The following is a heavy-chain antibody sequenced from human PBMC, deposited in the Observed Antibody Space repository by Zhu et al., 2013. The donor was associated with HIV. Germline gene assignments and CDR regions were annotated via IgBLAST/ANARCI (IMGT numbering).Heavy chain of an antibody. CDR1: GGTFSSYA. D-gene: IGHD3-22*01. CDR2: IIPIFGTA. CDR3: ARERTYYYDSSGYYDAFDI. J-gene: IGHJ3*02. V-gene: IGHV1-69*01. Sequence: QVQLVQSGAEVKKPGSSVKVSCKASGGTFSSYAISWVRQAPGQGLEWMGGIIPIFGTANYAQKFQGRVTITADESTSTAYMELSSLRSEDTAVYYCARERTYYYDSSGYYDAFDIWGQGTMVIVSS.